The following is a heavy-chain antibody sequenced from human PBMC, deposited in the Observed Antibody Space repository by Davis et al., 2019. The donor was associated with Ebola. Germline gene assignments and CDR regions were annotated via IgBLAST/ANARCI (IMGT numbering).Heavy chain of an antibody. Sequence: PGGSLRLSCEASGFTFDDHGMHWVRQAPGKGLEWVSGISWNSRHIAYADSVRGRFTISRDNNKNSLYLEMNTLRPEDTALYYCAKDIGVGATTRFDCFDYWGQGTRVTVSS. CDR3: AKDIGVGATTRFDCFDY. V-gene: IGHV3-9*01. J-gene: IGHJ4*02. CDR1: GFTFDDHG. CDR2: ISWNSRHI. D-gene: IGHD1-26*01.